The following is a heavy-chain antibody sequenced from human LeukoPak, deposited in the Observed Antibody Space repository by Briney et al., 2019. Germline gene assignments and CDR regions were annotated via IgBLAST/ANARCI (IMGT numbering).Heavy chain of an antibody. V-gene: IGHV1-18*01. CDR2: ISAYKGNT. CDR3: ARVIVVPAAIRRFDY. CDR1: GYTFTSYG. Sequence: ASVEVSCKASGYTFTSYGISWVRQAPGQGLEWMGWISAYKGNTNYAQKLRGRVTMTTDTSTSTAYMELRSLRSDDTAVYYCARVIVVPAAIRRFDYWGQGTLVTVSS. D-gene: IGHD2-2*02. J-gene: IGHJ4*02.